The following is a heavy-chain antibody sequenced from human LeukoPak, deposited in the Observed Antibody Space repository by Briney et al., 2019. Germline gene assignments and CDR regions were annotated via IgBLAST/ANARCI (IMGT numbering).Heavy chain of an antibody. CDR3: ARHVEDYGSGSYYSDY. Sequence: GESLKISCKGSGYRFTSYWIGWVRQMPGKGLEWMGIIYPGDSDTRYSPSFQGQVTISADKSISTAYLQWSSLKASDTAMYYCARHVEDYGSGSYYSDYWGQGTLVTVSS. J-gene: IGHJ4*02. V-gene: IGHV5-51*01. D-gene: IGHD3-10*01. CDR2: IYPGDSDT. CDR1: GYRFTSYW.